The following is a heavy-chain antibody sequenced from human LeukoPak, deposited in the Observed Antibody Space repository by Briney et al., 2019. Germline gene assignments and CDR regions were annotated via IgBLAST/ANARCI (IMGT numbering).Heavy chain of an antibody. CDR3: AAAPIEMQQRGFDY. CDR1: GFTFTNSA. D-gene: IGHD5-24*01. J-gene: IGHJ4*02. CDR2: IVVASGNT. V-gene: IGHV1-58*02. Sequence: GASVKVSCKASGFTFTNSAMQWVRQARGQRLEWIGWIVVASGNTKYAQEFQERVTITRDMSTSTAYMELSSLRPEDTAVYYCAAAPIEMQQRGFDYWGQGTLVTVSS.